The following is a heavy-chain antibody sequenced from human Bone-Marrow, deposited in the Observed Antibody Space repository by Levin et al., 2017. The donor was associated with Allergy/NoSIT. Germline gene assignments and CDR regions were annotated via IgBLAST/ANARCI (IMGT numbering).Heavy chain of an antibody. CDR1: GFTFSSYW. CDR2: INTDGSST. Sequence: SCAASGFTFSSYWMHWVRQAPGKGLVWVSRINTDGSSTSYADSVKGRFTISRDNAKNTLYLQMNSLRVEDTAVYYCARLRCSGGGCYSWAAFDIWGQGTMVTVSS. V-gene: IGHV3-74*01. J-gene: IGHJ3*02. D-gene: IGHD2-15*01. CDR3: ARLRCSGGGCYSWAAFDI.